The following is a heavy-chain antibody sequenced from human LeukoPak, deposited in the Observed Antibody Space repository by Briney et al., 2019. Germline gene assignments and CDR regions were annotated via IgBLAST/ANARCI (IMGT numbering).Heavy chain of an antibody. CDR3: ASITIVRGVPH. CDR1: GFTFSSYS. D-gene: IGHD3-10*01. Sequence: GGSLRLSCAASGFTFSSYSMNWVRQAPGKGLEWVSYISSSSSTIYYADSVKGRFTISRDNAKNSLYLQMNSLRAEDTAVYYCASITIVRGVPHWGQGTLVTVSS. CDR2: ISSSSSTI. V-gene: IGHV3-48*01. J-gene: IGHJ4*02.